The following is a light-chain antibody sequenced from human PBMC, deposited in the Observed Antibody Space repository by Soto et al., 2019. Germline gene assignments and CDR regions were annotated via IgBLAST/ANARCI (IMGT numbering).Light chain of an antibody. J-gene: IGLJ2*01. Sequence: QSVLTQPPSVSGSPGQRVTIFCTGSSSDIGAGYDVLWYQQHPGKAPQLLIYDINNRPSGVPDRFSGSKSGTSASLAITGLQAEEEADYYYQSYDRSRSSAVFGGGTKLTVL. CDR3: QSYDRSRSSAV. CDR1: SSDIGAGYD. V-gene: IGLV1-40*01. CDR2: DIN.